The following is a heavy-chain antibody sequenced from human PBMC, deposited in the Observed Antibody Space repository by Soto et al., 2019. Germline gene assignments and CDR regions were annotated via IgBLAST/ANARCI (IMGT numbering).Heavy chain of an antibody. CDR2: TYYRSKWYY. CDR1: GDSVSSNSAG. CDR3: ARGEQYSGRIFDY. V-gene: IGHV6-1*01. Sequence: PSPTLSLPCAITGDSVSSNSAGWSWVRQSPSRGLEWLGRTYYRSKWYYEYAVSVRGRITISPDTSKNQYSLQLNSVTPEDTAVYFCARGEQYSGRIFDYWGQGTLVTVSS. D-gene: IGHD1-26*01. J-gene: IGHJ4*01.